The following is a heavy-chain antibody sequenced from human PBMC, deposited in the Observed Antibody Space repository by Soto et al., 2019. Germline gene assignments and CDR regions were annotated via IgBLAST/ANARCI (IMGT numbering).Heavy chain of an antibody. V-gene: IGHV3-30*18. J-gene: IGHJ4*02. CDR3: VKEQSSGYYRVVDY. CDR1: GFTLSCCG. Sequence: GGSLRLSCAASGFTLSCCGMHWVRQAPGKGLEWVGVITYDGGDKHYADSVKGRFTISRDSSGNTVYLQMNSLRVEDSAIYYCVKEQSSGYYRVVDYWGQGTLVTVSS. D-gene: IGHD6-19*01. CDR2: ITYDGGDK.